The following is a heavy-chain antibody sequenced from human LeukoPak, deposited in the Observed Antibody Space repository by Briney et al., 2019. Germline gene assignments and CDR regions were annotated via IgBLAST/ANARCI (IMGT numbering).Heavy chain of an antibody. CDR2: IYYSGGT. D-gene: IGHD3/OR15-3a*01. Sequence: SETLSLTCTVSTGSINSYYWSWIRQPPGKGLEWIGYIYYSGGTNYNSSLKSRVTISVDTSKNQFSLKLNSVTAADTAVYYCARGRFFWTYWGQGTLVTVSS. J-gene: IGHJ4*02. CDR1: TGSINSYY. V-gene: IGHV4-59*01. CDR3: ARGRFFWTY.